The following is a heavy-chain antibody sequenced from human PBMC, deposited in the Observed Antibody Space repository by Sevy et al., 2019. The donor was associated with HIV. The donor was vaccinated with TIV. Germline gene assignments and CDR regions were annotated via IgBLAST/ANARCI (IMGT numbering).Heavy chain of an antibody. CDR2: ISAYNGNT. D-gene: IGHD1-26*01. CDR1: GYTFTSYG. V-gene: IGHV1-18*01. CDR3: VGGAYWGPWGELPSHNWFDP. Sequence: ASVKVSCKASGYTFTSYGISWVRQAPGQGLEWMGWISAYNGNTNYAQKLQGRVTMTTDTSPSTASMERRSLRSDETPVYYCVGGAYWGPWGELPSHNWFDPWGQGTLVTVSS. J-gene: IGHJ5*02.